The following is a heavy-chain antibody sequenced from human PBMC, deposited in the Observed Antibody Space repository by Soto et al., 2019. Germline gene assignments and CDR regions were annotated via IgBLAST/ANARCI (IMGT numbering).Heavy chain of an antibody. V-gene: IGHV2-5*02. CDR3: ALLNDGDYTF. Sequence: QITFKESGPTLVKPKQTLALTCTFSGFSVTSDEVGVGWIRQPPGKALEWLAVIFWDDDKRYSPSLESRLSITRDTSKDQVFLTMTNMESVDTATYYCALLNDGDYTFWGQGTRVTVSS. CDR1: GFSVTSDEVG. J-gene: IGHJ4*02. CDR2: IFWDDDK. D-gene: IGHD4-17*01.